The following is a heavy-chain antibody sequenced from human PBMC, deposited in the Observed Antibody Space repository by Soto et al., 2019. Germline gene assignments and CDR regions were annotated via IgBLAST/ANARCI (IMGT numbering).Heavy chain of an antibody. Sequence: QVQLVKSGGGLVKPGGSLRLSCAPSGFTFSDYYMRWIRQAPGKGLAFVSYISPKGTYRTYADSVKGRFTISRDNAKNSLYLQVNSLRAEGTAVYYCSRGGGGGLFDLWGKGTFVTVSS. CDR2: ISPKGTYR. D-gene: IGHD2-21*01. J-gene: IGHJ5*02. V-gene: IGHV3-11*06. CDR3: SRGGGGGLFDL. CDR1: GFTFSDYY.